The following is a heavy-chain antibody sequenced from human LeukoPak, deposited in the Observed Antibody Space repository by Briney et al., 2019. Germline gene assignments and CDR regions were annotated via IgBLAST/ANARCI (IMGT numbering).Heavy chain of an antibody. CDR2: IWSDGSEK. J-gene: IGHJ1*01. Sequence: GGSLSLFCAASGFTLSSYAMSWARHTPGACLECVAVIWSDGSEKYYAKSVRGRFTISRDNSKNSLFLQMNSLRAEDTAVYYCAKDAQRGFDYSNSLQNWGQGILVTVSS. CDR1: GFTLSSYA. D-gene: IGHD4-11*01. V-gene: IGHV3-33*06. CDR3: AKDAQRGFDYSNSLQN.